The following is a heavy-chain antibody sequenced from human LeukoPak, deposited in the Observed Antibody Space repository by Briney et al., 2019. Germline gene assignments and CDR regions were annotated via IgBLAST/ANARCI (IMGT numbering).Heavy chain of an antibody. V-gene: IGHV1-2*02. D-gene: IGHD2-15*01. CDR1: GYTFTGYY. J-gene: IGHJ4*02. CDR2: INPNSGGT. Sequence: ASVKVSCKASGYTFTGYYMHWVRQAPGQGLEWMGWINPNSGGTNYAQKFQGRVTMTRDTSISTAYMELSRLRSDDTAAYYCARNHADSYCSGGSCYSGRLEGLGYYFDYWGQGTLVTVSS. CDR3: ARNHADSYCSGGSCYSGRLEGLGYYFDY.